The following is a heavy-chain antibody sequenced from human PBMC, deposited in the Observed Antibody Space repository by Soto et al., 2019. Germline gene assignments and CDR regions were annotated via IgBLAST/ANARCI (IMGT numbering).Heavy chain of an antibody. CDR1: GYTFTNYA. Sequence: GASVKVSCKDSGYTFTNYAISWVRQAPGQGLEWMGWISTYNDNTNYAQKLQGRVTMTTDTSTSTAYMELRSLRSDHTAVYYCARPPFYXSGAGCFSGRGSYCFDYWGQGTLVTVSS. CDR2: ISTYNDNT. CDR3: ARPPFYXSGAGCFSGRGSYCFDY. V-gene: IGHV1-18*01. D-gene: IGHD2-15*01. J-gene: IGHJ4*02.